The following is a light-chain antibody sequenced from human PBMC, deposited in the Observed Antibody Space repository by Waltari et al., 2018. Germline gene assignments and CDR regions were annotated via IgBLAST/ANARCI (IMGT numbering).Light chain of an antibody. J-gene: IGKJ5*01. CDR1: QSIGRY. CDR3: QQSYSAPFT. CDR2: AAS. V-gene: IGKV1-39*01. Sequence: DIQMTQSPSSLSAPVGDRVIITCRASQSIGRYLNWYQQKPGKAPRLLISAASNLQSGVPSGFSGSGSGTDFTLTISSLQPEDFATYYCQQSYSAPFTFGQGTRVEIK.